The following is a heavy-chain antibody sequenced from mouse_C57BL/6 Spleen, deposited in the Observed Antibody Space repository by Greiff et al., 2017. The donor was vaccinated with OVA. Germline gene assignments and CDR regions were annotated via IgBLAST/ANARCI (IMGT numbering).Heavy chain of an antibody. CDR3: ARRDSSGHSWFAY. J-gene: IGHJ3*01. Sequence: QVQLQQPGAELVKPGASVKLSCKASGYTFTSYWMHWVKQRPGQGLEWIGMIHPNSGSTNYNEKFKSKATLTVDKSSSTAYMQLSSLTSEDSAVYYCARRDSSGHSWFAYWGQGTLVTVSA. D-gene: IGHD3-2*02. V-gene: IGHV1-64*01. CDR1: GYTFTSYW. CDR2: IHPNSGST.